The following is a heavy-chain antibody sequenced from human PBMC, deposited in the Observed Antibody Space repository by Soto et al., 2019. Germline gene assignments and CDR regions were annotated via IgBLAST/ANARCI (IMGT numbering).Heavy chain of an antibody. V-gene: IGHV1-18*04. J-gene: IGHJ4*02. CDR1: GYTFTDYG. CDR2: IGTKTGNT. D-gene: IGHD3-22*01. CDR3: ARDRIQYDSSGQGDY. Sequence: QVQLVQSGAEVKKPGASVKVSCKASGYTFTDYGISWVRQAPGQGLEWLGWIGTKTGNTNYAQIGQGRVTLTTDTSASTAYMELRSLRSDDTDIYYCARDRIQYDSSGQGDYWGQGTLVTVSS.